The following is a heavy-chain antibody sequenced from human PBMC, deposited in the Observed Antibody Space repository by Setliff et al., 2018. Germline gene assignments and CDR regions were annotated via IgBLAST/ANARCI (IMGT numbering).Heavy chain of an antibody. V-gene: IGHV1-69*06. CDR2: IIPIFGTA. CDR3: ARVRLVATTNYYYYYYMDV. D-gene: IGHD5-12*01. J-gene: IGHJ6*03. Sequence: SVKVSCKASGGTFSSYAISWVRQAPGQGLEWMGGIIPIFGTANYAQKFQGRVTITADKSTSTAYMELSSLRSEDTAVYYCARVRLVATTNYYYYYYMDVWGKGTTVTVSS. CDR1: GGTFSSYA.